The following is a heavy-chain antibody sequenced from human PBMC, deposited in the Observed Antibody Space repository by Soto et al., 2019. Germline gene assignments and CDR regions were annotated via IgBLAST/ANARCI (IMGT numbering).Heavy chain of an antibody. Sequence: VQLLESGGGLVQPGGSLRLSCAASGFTFSSYAMRWVRQAPGKGLEWVSAISGSGDSTYYADSVKGRFTVSRDNSKNTLYLQMNSLRAEDTAVYYCARRGSGSDYDYWGQGTLVTVSS. V-gene: IGHV3-23*01. CDR2: ISGSGDST. J-gene: IGHJ4*02. CDR3: ARRGSGSDYDY. D-gene: IGHD1-26*01. CDR1: GFTFSSYA.